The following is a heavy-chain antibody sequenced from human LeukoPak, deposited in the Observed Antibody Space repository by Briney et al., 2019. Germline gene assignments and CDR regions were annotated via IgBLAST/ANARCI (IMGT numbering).Heavy chain of an antibody. V-gene: IGHV3-21*01. CDR2: ISSSSSYI. D-gene: IGHD6-19*01. J-gene: IGHJ3*02. CDR1: GFTCSSYS. CDR3: ARGVMQWWNGFDM. Sequence: GGSLRLSCAASGFTCSSYSMNWVRQAPGKGLEWVSSISSSSSYIYYADSVKGRFTISRDNAKNSLYLQMNSLRAEDTAVYYCARGVMQWWNGFDMWGQGTMVTVSS.